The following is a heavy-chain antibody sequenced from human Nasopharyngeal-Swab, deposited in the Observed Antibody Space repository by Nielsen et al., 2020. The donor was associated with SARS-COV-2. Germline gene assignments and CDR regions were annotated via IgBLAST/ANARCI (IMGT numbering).Heavy chain of an antibody. CDR1: GYTFTTYA. Sequence: ASVKVSCKASGYTFTTYAMHWVHQAPGQRLEWMGWIHAGNGNTEYSQNFQGRATLTRDTSASLAYMELSSLRSEDTAVYYCAKDNGVRWFGGGDFDYWGQGTLVTVSS. J-gene: IGHJ4*02. V-gene: IGHV1-3*01. CDR2: IHAGNGNT. CDR3: AKDNGVRWFGGGDFDY. D-gene: IGHD3-10*01.